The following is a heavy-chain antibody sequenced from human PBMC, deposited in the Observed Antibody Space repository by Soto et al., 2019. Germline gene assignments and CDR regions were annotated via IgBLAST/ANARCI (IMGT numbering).Heavy chain of an antibody. J-gene: IGHJ6*02. CDR3: ARDFGGRDFWSGERSRGMDV. CDR1: GFTFSSYS. CDR2: ISSSSSTI. D-gene: IGHD3-3*01. V-gene: IGHV3-48*02. Sequence: EVQLVESGGGLVQPGGSLRLSCAASGFTFSSYSMNWVRQAPGKGLEWVSYISSSSSTIYYADSVKGRFTISRDNAKNSLYLQMNSLRDEDTAVYYCARDFGGRDFWSGERSRGMDVWGQGTTVTVSS.